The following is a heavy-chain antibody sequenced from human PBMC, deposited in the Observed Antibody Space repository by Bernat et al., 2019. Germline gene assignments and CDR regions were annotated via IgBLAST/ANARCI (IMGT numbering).Heavy chain of an antibody. D-gene: IGHD3-22*01. CDR1: GFTFSSYA. Sequence: QVQLVESGGGVVQPGRSLRLSCAASGFTFSSYAMHWVRQAPGKGLEWVAVISVDGSGKNYADSVKGRFTISRDDSKNTVYLQMDSLRTEDSALYNCAREGYSSGRAGGFNIWGQGTMVTVSS. CDR2: ISVDGSGK. V-gene: IGHV3-30-3*01. J-gene: IGHJ3*02. CDR3: AREGYSSGRAGGFNI.